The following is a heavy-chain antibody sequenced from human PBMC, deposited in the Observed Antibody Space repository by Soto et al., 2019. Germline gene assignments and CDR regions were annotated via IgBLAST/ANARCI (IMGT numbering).Heavy chain of an antibody. V-gene: IGHV3-21*01. CDR2: ISSSSSSI. D-gene: IGHD4-17*01. CDR3: ARDIGRTLRSPEFDY. CDR1: GFTFNTYS. J-gene: IGHJ4*02. Sequence: EVQLVESGGGLVKPGESLRLSCAASGFTFNTYSMNWVRQAPGEGLEWVSSISSSSSSIFYADSVMGRFTISRDNAKKLLYREMNSLRADDTAMYYCARDIGRTLRSPEFDYWGQGTLVTVSS.